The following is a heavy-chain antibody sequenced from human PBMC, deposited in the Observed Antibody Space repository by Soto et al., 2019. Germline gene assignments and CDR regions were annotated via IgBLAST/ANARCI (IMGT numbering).Heavy chain of an antibody. CDR2: IWYDGSNK. D-gene: IGHD5-12*01. V-gene: IGHV3-33*01. CDR1: GFTFSSYG. CDR3: ARERGYSGYELDAFDI. J-gene: IGHJ3*02. Sequence: GGSLRLSCAASGFTFSSYGMHWVRQAPGKGLEWVAVIWYDGSNKYYADSVKGRFTISRDNSKNTLYLQMNSLRAEDTAVYYCARERGYSGYELDAFDIWGQGTMVTV.